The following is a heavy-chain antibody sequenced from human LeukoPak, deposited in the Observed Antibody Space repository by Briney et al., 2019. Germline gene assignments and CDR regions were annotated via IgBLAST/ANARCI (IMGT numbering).Heavy chain of an antibody. CDR3: ATNYTAVSAFDS. V-gene: IGHV4-4*07. J-gene: IGHJ4*02. CDR1: GGSINSYY. Sequence: SETLSLICTVSGGSINSYYWNWIRQPAGKGLEWIGHIYTRGSTKYNPSLKSRVTMSIDTSRNQFSLNPYSVTAADTAVYYCATNYTAVSAFDSWGQGTLVTVSS. CDR2: IYTRGST. D-gene: IGHD3-3*01.